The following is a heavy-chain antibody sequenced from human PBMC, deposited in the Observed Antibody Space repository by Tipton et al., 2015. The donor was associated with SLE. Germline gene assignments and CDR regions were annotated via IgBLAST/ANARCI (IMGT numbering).Heavy chain of an antibody. CDR3: AKFSDY. V-gene: IGHV3-30*02. J-gene: IGHJ4*02. Sequence: SLRLSCAASGFTFTNYWMHWVRQAPGKGLEWVAFIQHDGSNEYYADSVKGRFTISRDNSKNTLYLQMNSLRDEDTAVYYCAKFSDYWGQGTLVTVSS. CDR1: GFTFTNYW. CDR2: IQHDGSNE.